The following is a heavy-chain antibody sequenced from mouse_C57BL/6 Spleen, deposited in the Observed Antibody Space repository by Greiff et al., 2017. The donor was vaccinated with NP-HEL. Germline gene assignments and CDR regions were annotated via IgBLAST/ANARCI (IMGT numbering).Heavy chain of an antibody. J-gene: IGHJ1*03. V-gene: IGHV7-3*01. CDR1: GFTFTDYY. Sequence: EVKVVESGGGLVQPGGSLSLSCAASGFTFTDYYMSWVRQPPGKALEWLGFIRNKANGYTTEYSASVKGRFTISRDNSQSILYLQMNALRAEDSATYYCARDPETFDVWGTGTTVTVSS. CDR2: IRNKANGYTT. CDR3: ARDPETFDV.